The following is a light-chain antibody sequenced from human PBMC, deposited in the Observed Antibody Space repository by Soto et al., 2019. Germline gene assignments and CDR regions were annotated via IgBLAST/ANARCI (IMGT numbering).Light chain of an antibody. J-gene: IGKJ1*01. CDR1: QTITTY. CDR3: QQSCSVPWT. V-gene: IGKV1-39*01. CDR2: AAS. Sequence: DIQMTQSPSSLSASVGDRVTISCRASQTITTYLNWYQQKPGQAPKLLIYAASSLHSGVPSRFSGSGSGTEFTLTISSLQPEDFATYYCQQSCSVPWTFGQGTKLEIK.